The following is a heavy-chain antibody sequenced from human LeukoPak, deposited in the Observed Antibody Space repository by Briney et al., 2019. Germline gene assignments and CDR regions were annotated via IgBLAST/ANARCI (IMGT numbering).Heavy chain of an antibody. CDR2: IRYDGTNN. V-gene: IGHV3-30*02. D-gene: IGHD5-18*01. J-gene: IGHJ3*02. Sequence: GGSLRLSCAASTFTFINYGMHWVRQAPGKGLEWVAYIRYDGTNNMYADSVKGRFTISRDNSQNPLYLRMNNLRAEDTAVYYCARELGGYSYGTATLDAFDIWGQGTMVTVSS. CDR1: TFTFINYG. CDR3: ARELGGYSYGTATLDAFDI.